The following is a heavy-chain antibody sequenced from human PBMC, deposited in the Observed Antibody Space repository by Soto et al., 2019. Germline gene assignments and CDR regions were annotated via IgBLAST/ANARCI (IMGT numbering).Heavy chain of an antibody. CDR3: AKEMGDYYDSSGSWFDP. CDR2: ISGSGGNT. J-gene: IGHJ5*02. D-gene: IGHD3-22*01. Sequence: VGSLRLSCAASGFTFSSYVMSWVRQAPGKGLEWVSAISGSGGNTYYADSVKGRFTISRDNSKNTLFLQMNSLRAEDTALYFCAKEMGDYYDSSGSWFDPWGQGTLVTVSS. V-gene: IGHV3-23*01. CDR1: GFTFSSYV.